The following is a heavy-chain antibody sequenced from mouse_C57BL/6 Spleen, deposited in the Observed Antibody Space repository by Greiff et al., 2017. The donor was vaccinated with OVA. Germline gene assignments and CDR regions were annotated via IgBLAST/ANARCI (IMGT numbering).Heavy chain of an antibody. J-gene: IGHJ2*01. CDR3: ACDYDVDFDY. Sequence: QVQLQQSGPELVKPGASVKISCKASGYAFRSSWMNWVKQRPGKGLEWIGRIYTGDGDTNYNGKFKGKATLTADKSSSTAYMQLSSLTSEDSAVYFCACDYDVDFDYWGQGTTLTVSS. CDR1: GYAFRSSW. D-gene: IGHD2-4*01. V-gene: IGHV1-82*01. CDR2: IYTGDGDT.